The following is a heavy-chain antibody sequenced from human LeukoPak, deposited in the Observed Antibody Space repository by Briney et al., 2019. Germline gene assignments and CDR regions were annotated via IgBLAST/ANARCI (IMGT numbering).Heavy chain of an antibody. V-gene: IGHV3-30*02. CDR3: AKLQKTSCYSVGDY. Sequence: GGSLRLSCAASGFTFSSYGMHWVRQAPGKGLEWVAFIRYDGSNKYYADSVKGRFTISRDNSRNTLFLQMNSLRVEDTAVYYCAKLQKTSCYSVGDYWGQGTLVTVSS. CDR2: IRYDGSNK. J-gene: IGHJ4*02. D-gene: IGHD2-15*01. CDR1: GFTFSSYG.